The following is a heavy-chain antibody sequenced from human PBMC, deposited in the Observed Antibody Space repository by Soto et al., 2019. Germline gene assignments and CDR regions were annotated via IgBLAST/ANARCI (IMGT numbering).Heavy chain of an antibody. CDR2: ISYDGSNK. D-gene: IGHD3-10*01. CDR3: ARGVLWFGEISPFADY. Sequence: GGSLRLSCAASGFTFSSYGMHWVRQAPGKGLEWVAVISYDGSNKYYADSVKGRFTISRDNSKNTLYLQMNSLRAEDTAVYYCARGVLWFGEISPFADYWGQGTLVTVSS. CDR1: GFTFSSYG. V-gene: IGHV3-30*03. J-gene: IGHJ4*02.